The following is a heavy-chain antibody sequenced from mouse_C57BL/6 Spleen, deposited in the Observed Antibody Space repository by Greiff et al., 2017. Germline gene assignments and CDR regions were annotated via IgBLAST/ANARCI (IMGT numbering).Heavy chain of an antibody. CDR2: IYPGDGDT. V-gene: IGHV1-82*01. CDR3: ARFITTVVATDYAMDH. J-gene: IGHJ4*01. CDR1: GYAFSSSW. D-gene: IGHD1-1*01. Sequence: QVQLQQSGPELVKPGASVKISCKASGYAFSSSWMNWVKQRPGKGLEWIGRIYPGDGDTNYNGKFKGKATLTADKSSSTAYMQLSSLTSEDSAVYFCARFITTVVATDYAMDHWGQGTSVTVSS.